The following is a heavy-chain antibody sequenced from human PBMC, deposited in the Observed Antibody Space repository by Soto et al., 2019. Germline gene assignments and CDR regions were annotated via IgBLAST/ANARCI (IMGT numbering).Heavy chain of an antibody. Sequence: SETLSLTCNVSGGSISSGDYYWSWIRQPPGKGLEWIGYIYYSGSTYYNPSLKSRVTISVDTSKNQFSLRLSSVTAADTAVYYCARLVVTASTDVFDIWGQGTMVTVSS. J-gene: IGHJ3*02. CDR2: IYYSGST. CDR3: ARLVVTASTDVFDI. D-gene: IGHD2-21*02. V-gene: IGHV4-30-4*01. CDR1: GGSISSGDYY.